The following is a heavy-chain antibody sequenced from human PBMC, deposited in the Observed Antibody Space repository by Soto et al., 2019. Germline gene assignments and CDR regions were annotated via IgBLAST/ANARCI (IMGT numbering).Heavy chain of an antibody. CDR2: IKRESDGETT. D-gene: IGHD2-2*02. V-gene: IGHV3-15*01. Sequence: VQLVESGGGLVKPGGSLRLSCAASGFTFSNAWMSWVRQAPGKGLEWVGRIKRESDGETTDYAAPVKGRFTISRDDSKNTLYLQMSSVKNEDTAVYYCTSRDCSRTSCYMTYYYMDVWGKGTTVTVSS. CDR1: GFTFSNAW. CDR3: TSRDCSRTSCYMTYYYMDV. J-gene: IGHJ6*03.